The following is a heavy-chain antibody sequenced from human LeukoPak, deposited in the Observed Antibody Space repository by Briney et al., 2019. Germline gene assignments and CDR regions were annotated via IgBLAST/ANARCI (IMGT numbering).Heavy chain of an antibody. Sequence: GGSLRRSCAASGFTFSNYDMHWVRQATGKGLEWVSAIGTAGDTYYPGSVKGRFTISRENAKNSLYLQMNSLRAGDTAVYYCARGGVDYGGNSGWYFDLWGRGTLVTVSS. J-gene: IGHJ2*01. V-gene: IGHV3-13*01. D-gene: IGHD4-23*01. CDR2: IGTAGDT. CDR1: GFTFSNYD. CDR3: ARGGVDYGGNSGWYFDL.